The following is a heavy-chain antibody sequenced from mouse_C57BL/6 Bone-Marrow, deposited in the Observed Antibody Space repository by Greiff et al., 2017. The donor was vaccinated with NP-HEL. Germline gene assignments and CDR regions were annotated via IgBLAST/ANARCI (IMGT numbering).Heavy chain of an antibody. CDR2: IYPGSGNT. CDR3: ASPNYYGSSFYWYFDV. D-gene: IGHD1-1*01. Sequence: VKLVESGAELVRPGASVKLSCKASGYTFTDYYINWVKQRPGQGLEWIARIYPGSGNTYYNEKFKGKATLTAEKSSSTAYMQLSSLTSEDSAVYFCASPNYYGSSFYWYFDVWGTGTTVTVSS. J-gene: IGHJ1*03. CDR1: GYTFTDYY. V-gene: IGHV1-76*01.